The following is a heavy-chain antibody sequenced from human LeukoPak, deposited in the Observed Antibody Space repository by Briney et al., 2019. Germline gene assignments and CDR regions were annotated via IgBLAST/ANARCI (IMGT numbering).Heavy chain of an antibody. V-gene: IGHV3-30-3*01. J-gene: IGHJ6*02. CDR1: GFTFSSYA. D-gene: IGHD3-22*01. CDR3: ARDVQFTMIVVAHGMDV. CDR2: ISYDGSNK. Sequence: PGGSLRLSCAASGFTFSSYAMHWVRQAPGKGLEWVAVISYDGSNKYYADSVKGRFTISRDNSKNTLYLQMNSLRAEDTAVYYCARDVQFTMIVVAHGMDVWGQGTTVTVSS.